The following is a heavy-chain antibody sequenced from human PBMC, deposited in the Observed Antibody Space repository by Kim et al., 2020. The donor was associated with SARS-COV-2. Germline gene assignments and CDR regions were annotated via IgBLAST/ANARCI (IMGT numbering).Heavy chain of an antibody. CDR3: ARESITMVRGVDAFDI. D-gene: IGHD3-10*01. Sequence: SVKGRFTISRDNSKNTLYLQMNSLRAEDTAVYYCARESITMVRGVDAFDIWGQGTMVTVSS. V-gene: IGHV3-30*01. J-gene: IGHJ3*02.